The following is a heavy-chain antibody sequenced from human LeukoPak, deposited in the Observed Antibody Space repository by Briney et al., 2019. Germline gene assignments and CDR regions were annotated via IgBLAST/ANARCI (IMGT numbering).Heavy chain of an antibody. CDR1: GFTFSSYG. V-gene: IGHV3-33*06. J-gene: IGHJ4*02. Sequence: PGGSLRLSCAASGFTFSSYGMHWVRQAPGKGLEWVAVIWYDGSNKYYADSVKGRFTISRDNSKNTLYLQMNSLRAEDTAVYYCAKGLSIGVVMFFDYWGQGTLVTVSS. CDR2: IWYDGSNK. CDR3: AKGLSIGVVMFFDY. D-gene: IGHD3-3*01.